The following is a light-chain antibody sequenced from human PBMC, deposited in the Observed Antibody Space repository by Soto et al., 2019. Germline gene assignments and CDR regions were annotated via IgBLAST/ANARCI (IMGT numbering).Light chain of an antibody. CDR1: SSDVGGYNY. CDR2: EVS. CDR3: SSDATSYTQV. Sequence: QSALTQPASVSGSPGQSITISCTGTSSDVGGYNYVSWYQHHPGKVPKLMIYEVSNRPLGISNRFSGSKSGNTASLTFSGLESEDEDYYCCSSDATSYTQVFGGGTKLTVL. V-gene: IGLV2-14*01. J-gene: IGLJ2*01.